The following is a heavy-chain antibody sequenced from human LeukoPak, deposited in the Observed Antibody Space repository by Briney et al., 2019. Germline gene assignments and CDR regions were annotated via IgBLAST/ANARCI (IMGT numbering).Heavy chain of an antibody. D-gene: IGHD4-17*01. CDR2: INAGNGNT. CDR3: ARDLGGDYGWNALDY. V-gene: IGHV1-3*01. CDR1: GYTFTSHA. J-gene: IGHJ4*02. Sequence: ASVKVFCKASGYTFTSHAMHWVRQAPGQRLEWMGWINAGNGNTKYSQKFQGRVTITRDTSASTAYMELSSLRSEDTAVYYCARDLGGDYGWNALDYWGQGTLVTVSS.